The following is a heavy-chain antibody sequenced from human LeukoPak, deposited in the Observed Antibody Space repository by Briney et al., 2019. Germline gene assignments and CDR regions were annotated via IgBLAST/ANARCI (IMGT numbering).Heavy chain of an antibody. J-gene: IGHJ4*02. V-gene: IGHV3-21*01. CDR3: ARVQLWSEFDY. Sequence: GGSLRLSCAASGFTVSSNFMSWVRQAPGKGLEWVSSISSSSSYIYYADSVKGRFTISRDNAKNSLYLQMNSLRAEDTAVYYCARVQLWSEFDYWGQGTLVTVSS. CDR2: ISSSSSYI. D-gene: IGHD5-18*01. CDR1: GFTVSSNF.